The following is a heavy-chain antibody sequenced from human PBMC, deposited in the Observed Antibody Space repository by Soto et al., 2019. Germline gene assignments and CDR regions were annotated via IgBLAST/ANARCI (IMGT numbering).Heavy chain of an antibody. J-gene: IGHJ6*02. CDR3: ARVVVVIPPGYYYAMDV. CDR2: ITSSSDTI. CDR1: GFSFSSLD. D-gene: IGHD3-22*01. Sequence: PGGSLRLSCAASGFSFSSLDMNWVRQAPGRGLEWVAYITSSSDTIYYSDSVKGRFTISRDNGKNSLFLQMNSLRDEDTAVYYCARVVVVIPPGYYYAMDVWGQGTTLTVSS. V-gene: IGHV3-48*02.